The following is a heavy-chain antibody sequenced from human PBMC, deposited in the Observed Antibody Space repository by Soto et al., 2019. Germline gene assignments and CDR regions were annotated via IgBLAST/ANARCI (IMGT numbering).Heavy chain of an antibody. CDR1: GGSISSGGYY. Sequence: SETLSLTCTVSGGSISSGGYYWSWIRQHPGKGLEWIGYIYYSGSTYYNPSLKSRVTISVDTSKNQFSLKLSSVTAADTAVYYCARDRVVTGIRYFDYWGQGTLVTVSS. V-gene: IGHV4-31*03. D-gene: IGHD2-21*02. CDR2: IYYSGST. CDR3: ARDRVVTGIRYFDY. J-gene: IGHJ4*02.